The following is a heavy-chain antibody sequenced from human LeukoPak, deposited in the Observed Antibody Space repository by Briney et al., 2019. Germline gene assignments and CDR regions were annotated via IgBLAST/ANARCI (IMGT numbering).Heavy chain of an antibody. CDR2: ISSSSSYI. Sequence: PGGSLRLSCAASGFTFSSYSMNWVRQAPGKGLEWVSSISSSSSYIYYADSVKGRFTISRDNAKNSLYLQMNSLRAEDTAVYYCARDLKASYDYVWGSYRHNWFDPWGQGTLVTVSS. D-gene: IGHD3-16*02. J-gene: IGHJ5*02. CDR1: GFTFSSYS. CDR3: ARDLKASYDYVWGSYRHNWFDP. V-gene: IGHV3-21*01.